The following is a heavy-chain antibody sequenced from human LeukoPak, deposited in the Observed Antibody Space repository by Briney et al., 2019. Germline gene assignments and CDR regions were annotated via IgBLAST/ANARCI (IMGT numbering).Heavy chain of an antibody. Sequence: PSETLSLTCTVSGGSISSYYWSWIRQPSEKGLERIGYIYYSGSTNYNPSLKSRVTISVDTSKNQFSLKLSSVTAADTAVYYCARGPYDSSGIDAFDIWGQGTMVTVSS. J-gene: IGHJ3*02. D-gene: IGHD3-22*01. CDR2: IYYSGST. CDR3: ARGPYDSSGIDAFDI. V-gene: IGHV4-59*01. CDR1: GGSISSYY.